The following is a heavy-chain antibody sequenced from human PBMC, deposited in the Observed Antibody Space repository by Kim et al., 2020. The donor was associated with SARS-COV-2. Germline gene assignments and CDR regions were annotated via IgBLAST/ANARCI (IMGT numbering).Heavy chain of an antibody. J-gene: IGHJ4*02. Sequence: SETLSRTCAVYGGSFSGYYWSWIRQPPGKGLEWIGEINHSGSTNYNPSLKSRVTISVDTSKNQFSLKLSSVTAADTAVYYCARGLSPRRGSGSYLAVVTAGRSPYYFDYWGQGTLVTVSS. D-gene: IGHD3-10*01. CDR1: GGSFSGYY. CDR2: INHSGST. V-gene: IGHV4-34*01. CDR3: ARGLSPRRGSGSYLAVVTAGRSPYYFDY.